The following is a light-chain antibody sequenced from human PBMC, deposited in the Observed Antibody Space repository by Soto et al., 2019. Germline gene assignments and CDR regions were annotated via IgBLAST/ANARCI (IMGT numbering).Light chain of an antibody. CDR3: QQYGSSPWT. Sequence: EIVLTQSPGTLSLSPGERATLSCRASQSVSSNYLAWYQQKPGQAPRLLIYGASSRATGIPDRFSGSGSGTDFTLTISRLEPEDVAVYYCQQYGSSPWTFGQGTKVEIK. CDR1: QSVSSNY. CDR2: GAS. J-gene: IGKJ1*01. V-gene: IGKV3-20*01.